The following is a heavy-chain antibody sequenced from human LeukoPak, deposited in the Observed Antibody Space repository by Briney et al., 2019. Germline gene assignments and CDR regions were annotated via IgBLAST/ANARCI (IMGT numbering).Heavy chain of an antibody. Sequence: ASVKVSCKASGYTFTSYDINWVRQATGQGLEWMGWMNPNSGNTGYAQKFQGRVTMTRNTSISTAYMELSSLRSEDTAVYYCARGGGGIDIVVVPAAMAYYFDYWGQGTLVTVSS. V-gene: IGHV1-8*01. CDR3: ARGGGGIDIVVVPAAMAYYFDY. CDR1: GYTFTSYD. D-gene: IGHD2-2*01. CDR2: MNPNSGNT. J-gene: IGHJ4*02.